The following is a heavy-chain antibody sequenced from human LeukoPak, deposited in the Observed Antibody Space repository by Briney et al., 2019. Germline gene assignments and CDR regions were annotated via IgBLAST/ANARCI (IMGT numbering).Heavy chain of an antibody. J-gene: IGHJ6*04. CDR1: GFTFSSYW. Sequence: GGSLRLSCAASGFTFSSYWMSWVRQAPGKGLEWVANIKQGGSEKYYVDSVKGRFTISRDNAKNSLYLQMNSLRAEDTAVYYCARGHYGSGSYYPHWGPYGMDVWGKGTTVTVSS. CDR2: IKQGGSEK. CDR3: ARGHYGSGSYYPHWGPYGMDV. V-gene: IGHV3-7*03. D-gene: IGHD3-10*01.